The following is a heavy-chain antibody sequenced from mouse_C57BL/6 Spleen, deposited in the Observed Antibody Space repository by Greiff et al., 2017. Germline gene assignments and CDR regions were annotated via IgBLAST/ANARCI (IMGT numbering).Heavy chain of an antibody. D-gene: IGHD2-3*01. J-gene: IGHJ3*01. CDR3: ARSYDDYYAWFAD. CDR1: GFSLSTFGMG. V-gene: IGHV8-8*01. Sequence: QVTLKVCGPGILQPSQTLSLTCSFSGFSLSTFGMGVGWIRQPSGKGLEWLAHIWWDDDKYYNPVLKSRLTISKDTSKNQVFLQITNVDTADTATYYCARSYDDYYAWFADGGQGTLVTVSA. CDR2: IWWDDDK.